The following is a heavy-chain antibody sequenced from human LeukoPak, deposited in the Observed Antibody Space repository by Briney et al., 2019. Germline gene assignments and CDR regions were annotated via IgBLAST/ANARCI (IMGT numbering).Heavy chain of an antibody. Sequence: GGSLRLSCAASGLIFGHYAMTWVRQAPAKRLEWVSTISTSGGSTHYADSVKGRFTISRDNSKITLFLQMNSLRAEDTAVYYCANWGGVGSSSWYFGPFDYWGQGTLVTVSS. D-gene: IGHD6-13*01. V-gene: IGHV3-23*01. J-gene: IGHJ4*02. CDR3: ANWGGVGSSSWYFGPFDY. CDR1: GLIFGHYA. CDR2: ISTSGGST.